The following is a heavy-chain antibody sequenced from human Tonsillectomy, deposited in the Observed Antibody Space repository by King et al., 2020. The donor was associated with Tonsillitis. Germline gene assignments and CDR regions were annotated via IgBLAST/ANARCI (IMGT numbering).Heavy chain of an antibody. CDR2: IKQDGSEK. CDR1: GFTFSNYW. CDR3: AREDAVMGNHFDGMDV. D-gene: IGHD5-18*01. V-gene: IGHV3-7*03. J-gene: IGHJ6*04. Sequence: VQLVESGGGLVQPGGSLRLSCAASGFTFSNYWMSWVRQAPGKGLEWVANIKQDGSEKYYVDSVKGRFTISRDNAKNSLYLQMNSLRVDDTAVYYCAREDAVMGNHFDGMDVWGKGTTVSVSS.